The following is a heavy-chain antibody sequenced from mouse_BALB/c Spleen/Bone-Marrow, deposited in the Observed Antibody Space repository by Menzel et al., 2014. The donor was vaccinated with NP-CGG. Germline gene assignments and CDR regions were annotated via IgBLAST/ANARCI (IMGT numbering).Heavy chain of an antibody. Sequence: VQLKESGTVLARPGASVKMSCKASGYSFTGYWMHWVKQRPGQGLEWVGAIYPGNSDTSYNQKFKGKAKLTAVTSASTAYMELSSLTNEDSAVYYCTRGGLLRLRDYAMDYWGQGTSVTVSS. CDR1: GYSFTGYW. D-gene: IGHD1-2*01. CDR2: IYPGNSDT. J-gene: IGHJ4*01. V-gene: IGHV1-5*01. CDR3: TRGGLLRLRDYAMDY.